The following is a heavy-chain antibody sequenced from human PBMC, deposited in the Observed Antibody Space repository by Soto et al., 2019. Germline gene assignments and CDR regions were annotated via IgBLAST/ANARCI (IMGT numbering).Heavy chain of an antibody. V-gene: IGHV3-21*05. CDR1: GFTFSSYS. CDR2: ISSSSSYI. CDR3: ARDLLTYCSSTSCSSDY. J-gene: IGHJ4*02. Sequence: EVQLVESGGGLVQPGGSLRLSCAASGFTFSSYSMNWVRQAPGKGLEWVSYISSSSSYIYYADSVKGRFTISRDNAKNSLYLQMNSLRAEDTAVYYCARDLLTYCSSTSCSSDYWGQGTLVTVSS. D-gene: IGHD2-2*01.